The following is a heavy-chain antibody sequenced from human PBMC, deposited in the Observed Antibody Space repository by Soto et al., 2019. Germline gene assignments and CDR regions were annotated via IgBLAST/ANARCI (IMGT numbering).Heavy chain of an antibody. CDR3: AKATATSGGAFEI. CDR2: ILVGGST. CDR1: GFICSSYD. D-gene: IGHD1-1*01. V-gene: IGHV3-23*01. Sequence: PGGSLRLSCAVSGFICSSYDMSWVRQAPGKGPEWVSTILVGGSTHYEDSVKGRFTISRDTSKNTVYLQMNRLTGGDTAVYYCAKATATSGGAFEIYGQGTMVTVSS. J-gene: IGHJ3*02.